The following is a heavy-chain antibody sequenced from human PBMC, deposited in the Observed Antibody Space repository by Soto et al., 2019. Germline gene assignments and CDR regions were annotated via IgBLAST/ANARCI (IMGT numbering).Heavy chain of an antibody. V-gene: IGHV2-5*02. CDR1: GLSLRTTGVG. Sequence: QVTLKESGPTLVKPTQTLTLTCTVSGLSLRTTGVGVGWVRQPPGKALQWLALLYWDDDNRYSPSLRSRLTIAKDISEKQVVLTMPNMDTVDTATYDCVQSRCGGDCLEVYSSHAYNGLDVWGQGTTVTVSS. J-gene: IGHJ6*02. CDR2: LYWDDDN. CDR3: VQSRCGGDCLEVYSSHAYNGLDV. D-gene: IGHD2-21*02.